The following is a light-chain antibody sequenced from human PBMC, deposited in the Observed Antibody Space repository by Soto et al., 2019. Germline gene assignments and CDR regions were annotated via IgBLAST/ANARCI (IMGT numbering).Light chain of an antibody. CDR2: GAS. CDR1: QSVSSYY. J-gene: IGKJ4*01. V-gene: IGKV3D-7*01. Sequence: EIVMTQSPATLSLSPGERATLSCRASQSVSSYYLSWYQQKPGQAPRLLIYGASTRATGIPARFSGSGSGTDFTLTISSLQPEDFAVYYCQQDYNFPLTFGGGTKVEI. CDR3: QQDYNFPLT.